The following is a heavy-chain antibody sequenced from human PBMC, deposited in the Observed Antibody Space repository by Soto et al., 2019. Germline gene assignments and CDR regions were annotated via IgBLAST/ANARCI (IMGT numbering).Heavy chain of an antibody. CDR1: GFTFSSYA. CDR3: ARGWGPSYSSSSNWFDP. CDR2: ISYDGSNK. D-gene: IGHD6-13*01. Sequence: QVQLVESGGGVVQPGRSLRLSCAASGFTFSSYAMHWVRQAPGKGLEWVAVISYDGSNKYYADSVKGRFTISRDNSKNTRYLQMNSLRAEDTAVYYCARGWGPSYSSSSNWFDPWGQGTLVTVSS. J-gene: IGHJ5*02. V-gene: IGHV3-30-3*01.